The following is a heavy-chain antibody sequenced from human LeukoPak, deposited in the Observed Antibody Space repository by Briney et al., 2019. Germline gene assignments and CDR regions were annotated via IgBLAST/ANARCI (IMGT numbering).Heavy chain of an antibody. CDR3: ARVQQAAAGTNYYYYGMDV. Sequence: ASVKVSYKASGYTFTSYGISWVRQAPGQGLEWMGWISAYNGNTNYAQKLQGRVTMTTDTSTSTAYMELRSLRSDDTAVYYCARVQQAAAGTNYYYYGMDVWGQGTTVTVSS. CDR2: ISAYNGNT. V-gene: IGHV1-18*01. CDR1: GYTFTSYG. D-gene: IGHD6-13*01. J-gene: IGHJ6*02.